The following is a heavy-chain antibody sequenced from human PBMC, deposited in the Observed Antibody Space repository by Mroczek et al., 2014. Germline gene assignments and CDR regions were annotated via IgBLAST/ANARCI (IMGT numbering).Heavy chain of an antibody. J-gene: IGHJ4*02. CDR3: ARLVRYFDWLSYFDY. Sequence: QVQLQESGPGLVKPSETLSLTCTVSGGSISSSSYYWGWIRQPPGKGLEWIGSIYYSGSTYYNPSLKSRVTISVDTSKNQFSLKLSSVTAADTAVYYCARLVRYFDWLSYFDYWGQGTLVTVSS. V-gene: IGHV4-39*01. CDR1: GGSISSSSYY. CDR2: IYYSGST. D-gene: IGHD3-9*01.